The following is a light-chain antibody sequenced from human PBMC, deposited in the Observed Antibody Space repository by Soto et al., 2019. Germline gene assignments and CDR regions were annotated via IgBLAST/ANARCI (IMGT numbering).Light chain of an antibody. CDR2: GSS. Sequence: EIGMTQSPGTKTVSPVERETLSCRPSKSVRRYIAWYQQTPGQAPRLLVYGSSNRATGRPARFSGSGSGTDFTLNISSLEPEDFAVYYCQQRSNWPRTFGQGTKVDIK. CDR1: KSVRRY. V-gene: IGKV3-11*01. CDR3: QQRSNWPRT. J-gene: IGKJ1*01.